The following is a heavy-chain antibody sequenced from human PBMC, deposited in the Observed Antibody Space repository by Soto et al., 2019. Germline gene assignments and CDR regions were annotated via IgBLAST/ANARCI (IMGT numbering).Heavy chain of an antibody. V-gene: IGHV3-53*01. CDR2: IYSGGST. CDR3: ARMGPPIDY. Sequence: PGGSLRLSCAASGFTVTNKYMTWVRQAPGKGLEWVSVIYSGGSTYYADSVKGRFTISKDNAKNSLYLQMNSLRAEDTAVYYCARMGPPIDYWGRGTLVTVSS. J-gene: IGHJ4*02. CDR1: GFTVTNKY.